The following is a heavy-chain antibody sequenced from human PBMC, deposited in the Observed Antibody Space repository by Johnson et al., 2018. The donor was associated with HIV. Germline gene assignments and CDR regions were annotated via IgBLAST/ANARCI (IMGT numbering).Heavy chain of an antibody. CDR2: IGTAGDT. J-gene: IGHJ3*02. Sequence: VQLVESGGGLVQPGGSLRLSCAASGFTVSSNYMSWVRQAPGKGLEWVSAIGTAGDTYYPGSVTGRFTISRENAKNSLYLKMNSLRAEDTAVYYCARELRGGHTDAFDIWGQGTMVTVSS. CDR1: GFTVSSNY. D-gene: IGHD5-18*01. V-gene: IGHV3-13*01. CDR3: ARELRGGHTDAFDI.